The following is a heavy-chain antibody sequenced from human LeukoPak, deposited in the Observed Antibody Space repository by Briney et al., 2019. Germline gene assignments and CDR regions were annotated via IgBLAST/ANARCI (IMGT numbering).Heavy chain of an antibody. J-gene: IGHJ6*04. Sequence: PGWSLRLSCAASGFTFSDHYMDWFRQAPGKGLEWVGRTRNKANSYTTEYAASVKGRFTISRDDSKDSLYLQMNSLKTEDTAVYYCARDGYSGYGFLDVWGKGTTVTVSS. V-gene: IGHV3-72*01. CDR3: ARDGYSGYGFLDV. D-gene: IGHD5-12*01. CDR2: TRNKANSYTT. CDR1: GFTFSDHY.